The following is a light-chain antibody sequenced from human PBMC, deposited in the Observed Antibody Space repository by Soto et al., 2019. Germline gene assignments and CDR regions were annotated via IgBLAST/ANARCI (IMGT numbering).Light chain of an antibody. CDR3: MQGITFT. CDR2: KAS. J-gene: IGKJ1*01. Sequence: IVLTQSPLSLPVTLGQPASISCRSSQSLVHSDGDTYLNWFQQRPSQSPRRLIYKASNRDSGVPDRFSGSGSGTDFTLSISRVEADDVGVYYCMQGITFTFGQGTKVDIK. V-gene: IGKV2-30*02. CDR1: QSLVHSDGDTY.